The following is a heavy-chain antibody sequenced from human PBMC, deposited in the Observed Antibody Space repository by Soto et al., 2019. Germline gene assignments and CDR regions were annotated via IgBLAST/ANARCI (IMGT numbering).Heavy chain of an antibody. J-gene: IGHJ6*02. CDR1: GYSFTSYW. V-gene: IGHV5-51*01. Sequence: GASLKISCKGSGYSFTSYWIGWVRQMPGTGLEWMGIIYPGDSDTRYSPSFQGQVTISADKSISTAYLQWSSLKASDTAMYYCARRRYCSSTSCYPSYYYYGMDVWGQGTTVTVSS. D-gene: IGHD2-2*01. CDR2: IYPGDSDT. CDR3: ARRRYCSSTSCYPSYYYYGMDV.